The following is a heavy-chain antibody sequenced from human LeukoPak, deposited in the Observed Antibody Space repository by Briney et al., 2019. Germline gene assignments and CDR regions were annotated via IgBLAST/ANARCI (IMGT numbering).Heavy chain of an antibody. Sequence: SVTVSCKASGGTFSSYTISWVPQAPGQGLEWMGGIIPIFGTANYAQKFQGRVTITADESTSTAYMELSSLRSEDTAVYYCARDPDDSSGYYFDYWGQGTLVTVSS. J-gene: IGHJ4*02. CDR1: GGTFSSYT. V-gene: IGHV1-69*13. CDR3: ARDPDDSSGYYFDY. CDR2: IIPIFGTA. D-gene: IGHD3-22*01.